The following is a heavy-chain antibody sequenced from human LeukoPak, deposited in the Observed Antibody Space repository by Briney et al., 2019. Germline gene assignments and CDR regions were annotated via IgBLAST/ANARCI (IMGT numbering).Heavy chain of an antibody. D-gene: IGHD3-9*01. J-gene: IGHJ5*02. CDR2: INAGNGHT. CDR1: GYTFTTYT. V-gene: IGHV1-3*01. Sequence: ASVKVSCKASGYTFTTYTIHWVRQAPGQRLEWMGWINAGNGHTKSSQKSQGRVTITRDTSASTAYMVLSSLRSEDTAVYYCARGFDNYDILTGYYLPYLDPWGQGTLVTVSS. CDR3: ARGFDNYDILTGYYLPYLDP.